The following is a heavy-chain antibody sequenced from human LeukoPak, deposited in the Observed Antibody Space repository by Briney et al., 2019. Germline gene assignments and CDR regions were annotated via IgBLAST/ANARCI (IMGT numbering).Heavy chain of an antibody. CDR3: AKGDNDILTGFYNSFDY. CDR1: KFTFTNFA. CDR2: ISASGLST. D-gene: IGHD3-9*01. Sequence: PGGSLRLSCAASKFTFTNFAMSWVRQAPGKGLEWVSTISASGLSTYYADSANGRFTISRDNSQSTLYLQMHNLRAEDTAIYYCAKGDNDILTGFYNSFDYWGQGTLVSVTS. V-gene: IGHV3-23*01. J-gene: IGHJ4*02.